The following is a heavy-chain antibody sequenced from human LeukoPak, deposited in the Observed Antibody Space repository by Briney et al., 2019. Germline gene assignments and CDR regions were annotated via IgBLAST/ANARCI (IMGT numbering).Heavy chain of an antibody. V-gene: IGHV3-48*01. CDR3: ARESDRHHDLWSGYLALDY. J-gene: IGHJ4*02. CDR1: GFTFSSYS. CDR2: ISPVKNTV. Sequence: GGPLRLSCAASGFTFSSYSMNWVRQTPGKGLKWISYISPVKNTVYYADSVKGRFTISRDDAKNSLDLQMISLRAEDTAVYYCARESDRHHDLWSGYLALDYWGQGTRVTVSS. D-gene: IGHD3-3*01.